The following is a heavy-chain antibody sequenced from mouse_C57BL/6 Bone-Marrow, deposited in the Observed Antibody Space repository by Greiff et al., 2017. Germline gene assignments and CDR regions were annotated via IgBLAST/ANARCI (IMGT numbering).Heavy chain of an antibody. CDR2: IYPGSGST. J-gene: IGHJ1*03. V-gene: IGHV1-55*01. D-gene: IGHD2-10*01. CDR1: GYTFTSYW. CDR3: ARPYYGNYWYFDV. Sequence: VQLQQSGAELVKPGASVKMSCKASGYTFTSYWITWVKQRPGQGLEWIGDIYPGSGSTNYNEKFKSKATMTVDTSSSTAYMQLSSLTSEDSAVYYFARPYYGNYWYFDVWGTGTTVTVSA.